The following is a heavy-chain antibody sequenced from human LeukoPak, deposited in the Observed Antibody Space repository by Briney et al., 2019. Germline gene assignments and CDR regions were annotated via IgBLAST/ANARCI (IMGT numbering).Heavy chain of an antibody. Sequence: ASVKVSCKASGYTFTSYGISWVRQAPGQGLEWMGWISAYNGNTNYAQKLQGRVTMTTDTSTSTAYMELRSLRSDDTAVYYCARDGLSRGYYYYYYGMDVWGQGTLVTVSS. V-gene: IGHV1-18*01. D-gene: IGHD3-16*02. J-gene: IGHJ6*02. CDR2: ISAYNGNT. CDR1: GYTFTSYG. CDR3: ARDGLSRGYYYYYYGMDV.